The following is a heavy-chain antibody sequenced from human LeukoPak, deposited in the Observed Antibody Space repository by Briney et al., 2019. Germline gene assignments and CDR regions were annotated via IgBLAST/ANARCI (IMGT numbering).Heavy chain of an antibody. J-gene: IGHJ4*02. Sequence: PGGSLRLSCAASGFTSNNYWMSWVRQAPGKGLEWVANIKQDGSEKYYVDSVKGRFTISRDNAQNSLYLQMNSLRAEDTAVYYCAREESQDSSGYYLFFDYWGQGTLVTVSS. D-gene: IGHD3-22*01. CDR2: IKQDGSEK. CDR3: AREESQDSSGYYLFFDY. V-gene: IGHV3-7*01. CDR1: GFTSNNYW.